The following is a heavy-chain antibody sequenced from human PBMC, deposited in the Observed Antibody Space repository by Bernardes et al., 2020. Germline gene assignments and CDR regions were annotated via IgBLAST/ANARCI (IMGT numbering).Heavy chain of an antibody. D-gene: IGHD6-13*01. V-gene: IGHV4-4*02. CDR3: ARLHSSSWYYFDY. Sequence: SETRSLTCAVSGGSISSSNWWSWVRQPPGKGLEWIGEIYHSGSTNYNPSLKSRVTISVDKSKNQFSLKLSSVTAADTAVYYCARLHSSSWYYFDYWGQGTLVTVSS. J-gene: IGHJ4*02. CDR2: IYHSGST. CDR1: GGSISSSNW.